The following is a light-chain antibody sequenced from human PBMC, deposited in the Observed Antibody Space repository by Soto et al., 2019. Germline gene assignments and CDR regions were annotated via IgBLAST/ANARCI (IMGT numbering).Light chain of an antibody. CDR3: AAWDDSLRVVL. CDR2: GVT. J-gene: IGLJ2*01. CDR1: GSDIGAYNF. V-gene: IGLV2-8*01. Sequence: QSALAQPPSASGSPGQSVTISCTGSGSDIGAYNFVSWYQQHPGKAPKLMIFGVTERPSGVPDRFSASKSGTSGSLTISGLRFEDEADYYCAAWDDSLRVVLFGGGTKLTVL.